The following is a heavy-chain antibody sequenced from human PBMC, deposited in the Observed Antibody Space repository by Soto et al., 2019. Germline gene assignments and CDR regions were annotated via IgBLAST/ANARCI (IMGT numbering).Heavy chain of an antibody. J-gene: IGHJ4*02. CDR1: GYSFTSYW. CDR2: IYPGDSDT. CDR3: ARRMITFGGVAYYFDY. D-gene: IGHD3-16*01. V-gene: IGHV5-51*01. Sequence: GESLKISCKGSGYSFTSYWIGWVRQMPGKGLEWMGIIYPGDSDTRYSPSFQGQVTISADKSISTAYLQWSSLKASDTAMYYCARRMITFGGVAYYFDYWGQGTLVTVSS.